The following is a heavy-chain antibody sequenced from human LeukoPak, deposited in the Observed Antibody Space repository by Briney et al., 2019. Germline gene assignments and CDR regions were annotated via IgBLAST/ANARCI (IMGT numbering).Heavy chain of an antibody. J-gene: IGHJ6*02. Sequence: PGGSLRLSCAASGFAFSSYNMNWVRRAPGKGLEWISYIGSSGSPTHYADSVGGRFTISRDNAKNSLYLQMNSLRDEDTAVYFCARRPYSDTSGRLSDVWGQGTTVTVSS. CDR2: IGSSGSPT. V-gene: IGHV3-48*02. D-gene: IGHD3-22*01. CDR3: ARRPYSDTSGRLSDV. CDR1: GFAFSSYN.